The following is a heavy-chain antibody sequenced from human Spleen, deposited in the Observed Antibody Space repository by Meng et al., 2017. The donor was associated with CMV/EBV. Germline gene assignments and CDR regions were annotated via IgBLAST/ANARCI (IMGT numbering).Heavy chain of an antibody. D-gene: IGHD1-26*01. V-gene: IGHV1-69*05. J-gene: IGHJ4*02. CDR2: LIPIFGTA. CDR1: RGTFSSYA. CDR3: ARSMGDY. Sequence: SWEVSCKASRGTFSSYASNWVRQAPGQGLGWMGGLIPIFGTANYAQKFQGRVTITTDESTSTAYMELSSLRSEDTAVYYCARSMGDYWGQGTLVTVSS.